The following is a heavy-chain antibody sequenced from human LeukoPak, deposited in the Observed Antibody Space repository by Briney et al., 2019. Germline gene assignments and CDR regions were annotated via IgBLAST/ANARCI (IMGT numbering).Heavy chain of an antibody. Sequence: GGSLRLSCAASGFTFSSYWMHWVRQAPGKGLVWVSRINSDESITSYADSVEGRFTISRDNAKNTLYLQMNSLRAEDTAVYYCARLDILTGYYYYFDYWGQGTLVTVSS. D-gene: IGHD3-9*01. CDR3: ARLDILTGYYYYFDY. V-gene: IGHV3-74*01. CDR2: INSDESIT. CDR1: GFTFSSYW. J-gene: IGHJ4*02.